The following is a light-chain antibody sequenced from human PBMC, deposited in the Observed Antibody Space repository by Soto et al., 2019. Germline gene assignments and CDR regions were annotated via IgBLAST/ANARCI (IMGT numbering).Light chain of an antibody. V-gene: IGKV1-39*01. CDR1: QSISSY. J-gene: IGKJ1*01. CDR2: AAS. Sequence: DIQMTQSPSSLSASVGDRVTITCRASQSISSYLNWYQQKPGKAPKVLIYAASSLQSGIPSRFSGSGSGTDFILTISSLQPEDFATYYFQHSYSIPWTFGQGTKVEIK. CDR3: QHSYSIPWT.